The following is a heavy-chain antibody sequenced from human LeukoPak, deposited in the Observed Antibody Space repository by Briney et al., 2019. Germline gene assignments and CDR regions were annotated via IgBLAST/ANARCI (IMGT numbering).Heavy chain of an antibody. CDR3: ARLRGYSGYYYYYYYMDV. D-gene: IGHD5-12*01. CDR1: GGSFSGYY. V-gene: IGHV4-34*01. Sequence: PSETLSLTRAVYGGSFSGYYWSRIRQPPGKGLEWIGEINHSGSTNYNPSLKSRVTISVDTSKNQFSLKLSSVTAADTAVYYCARLRGYSGYYYYYYYMDVWGKGTTVTISS. CDR2: INHSGST. J-gene: IGHJ6*03.